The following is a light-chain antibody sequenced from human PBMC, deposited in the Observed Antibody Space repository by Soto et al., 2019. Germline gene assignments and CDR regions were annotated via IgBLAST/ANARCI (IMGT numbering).Light chain of an antibody. V-gene: IGKV1-5*01. J-gene: IGKJ1*01. Sequence: IQMTQSPSTLSASVGDRVTITCRASQTISDWVAWYQQRPGKAPKLLIYDASTLESGVPSRFSGSGSGTKFTLTITSLQPDDSATYYCQQHNSSPWTFGQGTKVDIK. CDR2: DAS. CDR1: QTISDW. CDR3: QQHNSSPWT.